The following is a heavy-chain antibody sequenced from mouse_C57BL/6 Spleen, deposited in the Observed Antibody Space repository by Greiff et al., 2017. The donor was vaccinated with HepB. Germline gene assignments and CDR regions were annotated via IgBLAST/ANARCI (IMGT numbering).Heavy chain of an antibody. V-gene: IGHV1-18*01. Sequence: VQLQQSGPELVKPGASVKIPCKASGYTFTDYNMDWVKQSHGKSLEWIGDINPNNGGTIYNQKFKGKATFTVDKSSSTASMELRSLTSEDTAVYYCARAGGFYATWYFDVWGTGTTVTVSS. CDR3: ARAGGFYATWYFDV. CDR1: GYTFTDYN. CDR2: INPNNGGT. D-gene: IGHD2-3*01. J-gene: IGHJ1*03.